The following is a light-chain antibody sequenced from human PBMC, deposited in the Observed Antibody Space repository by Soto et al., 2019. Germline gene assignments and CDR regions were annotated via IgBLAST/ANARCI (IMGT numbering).Light chain of an antibody. Sequence: DIVMTQTPLSSPVTLGQPASISCRSSQSLVHSDGNTYLSWLHQRPGQPPRLLIYKISDRFSGVPDRFSGSGAGTDFTLKISSLEPEDFATYYCQQRSRWPPTFGHGTKVDIK. V-gene: IGKV2-24*01. J-gene: IGKJ1*01. CDR2: KIS. CDR3: QQRSRWPPT. CDR1: QSLVHSDGNTY.